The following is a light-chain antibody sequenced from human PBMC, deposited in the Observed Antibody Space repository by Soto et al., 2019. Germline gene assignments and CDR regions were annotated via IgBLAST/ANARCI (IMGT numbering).Light chain of an antibody. V-gene: IGKV3-15*01. CDR2: DAS. J-gene: IGKJ1*01. CDR1: QSVNSN. CDR3: QHYNNWPPWT. Sequence: EIVMTQSPATLSVSPGDRATLSCRASQSVNSNLAWYQQRPGQAPRLLIYDASTRATGIPARFSGSGSGTEFTLTISSLQSEDFAVYFCQHYNNWPPWTFGQGTKVEIK.